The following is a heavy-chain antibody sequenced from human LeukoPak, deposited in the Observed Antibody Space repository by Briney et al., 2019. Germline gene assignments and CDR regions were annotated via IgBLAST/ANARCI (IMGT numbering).Heavy chain of an antibody. CDR3: ARISPLARAFDI. V-gene: IGHV4-34*01. D-gene: IGHD3-3*02. CDR2: INHSGST. J-gene: IGHJ3*02. CDR1: GGSFSGYY. Sequence: SETLSLTCAVYGGSFSGYYWSWIRQPPGKGLEWIGEINHSGSTNYNPSLKSRVTISVDTSKNQFSLKLSSVTAADTAVYYCARISPLARAFDIWGQGTMVTVSS.